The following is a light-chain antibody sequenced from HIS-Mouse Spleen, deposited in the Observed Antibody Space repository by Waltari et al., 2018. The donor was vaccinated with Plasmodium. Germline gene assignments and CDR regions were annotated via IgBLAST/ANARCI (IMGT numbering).Light chain of an antibody. CDR3: YSTDSSGNHRV. J-gene: IGLJ3*02. CDR2: EDS. CDR1: ALPKKS. Sequence: SYELTQPPSVSVSPGQTATITRSGDALPKKSSYWYQQKSGQAPVLVIYEDSKRPSGIPERFSGSSSGTMATLTISGAQVEDEADYYCYSTDSSGNHRVFGGGTKLTVL. V-gene: IGLV3-10*01.